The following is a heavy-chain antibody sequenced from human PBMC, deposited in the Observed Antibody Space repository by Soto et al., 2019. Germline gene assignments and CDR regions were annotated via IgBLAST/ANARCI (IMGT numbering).Heavy chain of an antibody. J-gene: IGHJ4*02. V-gene: IGHV3-23*01. CDR3: LRDLRMPLDY. Sequence: GGSLRLSCAASGFAFDLYGMSWVRQVPGKGPEWVAMISPTGDATYYTDSVQGRFTISRDNSRNTLYLQMDSLRAEDTALYYCLRDLRMPLDYWGQGAPVTVSS. D-gene: IGHD2-2*01. CDR1: GFAFDLYG. CDR2: ISPTGDAT.